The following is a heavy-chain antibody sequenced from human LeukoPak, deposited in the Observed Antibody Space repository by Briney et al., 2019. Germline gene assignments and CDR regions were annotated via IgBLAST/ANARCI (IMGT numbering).Heavy chain of an antibody. Sequence: GGSLRLSCAASGFTFDDYAMHWVRQAPGKGLEWVSLISGDGGSTYYADSVKGRFAISRDNSKNSLYLQMNSLRAEDTAVYYCARESYCSSTSCYNGIDYWGQGTLVTVSS. CDR1: GFTFDDYA. D-gene: IGHD2-2*02. J-gene: IGHJ4*02. V-gene: IGHV3-43*02. CDR2: ISGDGGST. CDR3: ARESYCSSTSCYNGIDY.